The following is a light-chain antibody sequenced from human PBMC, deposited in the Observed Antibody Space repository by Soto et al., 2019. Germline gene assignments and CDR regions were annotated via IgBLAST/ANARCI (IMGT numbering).Light chain of an antibody. CDR1: QSISSW. CDR2: KAS. Sequence: DIKMTQTPSTVSASVVAGVTITCKTSQSISSWLAWYQQQPGKAPKLLIYKASSLESGVPSRFSGSGSGTEFTLTISSLQPDDFATYYCQQYNSYSTWTFGQGTKVDIK. V-gene: IGKV1-5*03. J-gene: IGKJ1*01. CDR3: QQYNSYSTWT.